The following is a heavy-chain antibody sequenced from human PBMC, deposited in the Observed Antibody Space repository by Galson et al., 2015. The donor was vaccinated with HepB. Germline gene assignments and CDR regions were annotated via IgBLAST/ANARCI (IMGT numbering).Heavy chain of an antibody. CDR3: TTVPHLGYWAPRDY. V-gene: IGHV3-15*01. J-gene: IGHJ4*02. CDR1: GFTFSNAW. Sequence: SLRLSCAASGFTFSNAWMSWVRQAPGKGLEWVGRIKSKTDGGTTDYAAPVKGRFTISRDDSKNTLYLQMNSLKTEDTAVYYCTTVPHLGYWAPRDYWGQGTLVTVSS. D-gene: IGHD2-15*01. CDR2: IKSKTDGGTT.